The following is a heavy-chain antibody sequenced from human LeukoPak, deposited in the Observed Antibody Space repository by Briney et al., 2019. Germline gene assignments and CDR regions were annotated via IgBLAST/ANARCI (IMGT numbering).Heavy chain of an antibody. V-gene: IGHV3-33*06. CDR3: AKDAQRGFDYSNSLEY. Sequence: PGGSMRLSCAASGFTFSHFGFHWVRQAPGKGLEWVAVIWSDGTSKYYGDSVKGRFIIQRDDSQKTVYLQMNRLRAEDTAIYYCAKDAQRGFDYSNSLEYWGQGSLVTVSS. J-gene: IGHJ4*02. D-gene: IGHD4-11*01. CDR2: IWSDGTSK. CDR1: GFTFSHFG.